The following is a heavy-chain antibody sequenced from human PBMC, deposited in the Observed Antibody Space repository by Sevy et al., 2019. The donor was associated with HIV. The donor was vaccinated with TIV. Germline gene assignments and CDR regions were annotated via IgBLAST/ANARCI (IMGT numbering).Heavy chain of an antibody. CDR1: GFTFSKYW. CDR2: IKQDAGQK. CDR3: ARDDGNYYFHY. D-gene: IGHD1-7*01. V-gene: IGHV3-7*01. Sequence: GGSLILFCAASGFTFSKYWMGWVRQAPGKGLEWMANIKQDAGQKYYVDSVKGRFTISRDNAKNSLYLQMNSLRAEDTAVYFCARDDGNYYFHYWGQGTLVTVSS. J-gene: IGHJ4*02.